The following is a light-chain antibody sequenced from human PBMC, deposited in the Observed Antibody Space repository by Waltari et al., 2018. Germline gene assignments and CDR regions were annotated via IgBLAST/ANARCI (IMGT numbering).Light chain of an antibody. Sequence: QSALTQPASVSGSPGQSITISCTGYNSDLHDSNFVSWYQQHPDKAPKLIIYDVGNRPSGVSSRFSGSKSGNTASLTISGLQAEDEADYYCNVYTSANTVVFGGGTKVTVL. CDR1: NSDLHDSNF. CDR3: NVYTSANTVV. CDR2: DVG. J-gene: IGLJ2*01. V-gene: IGLV2-14*03.